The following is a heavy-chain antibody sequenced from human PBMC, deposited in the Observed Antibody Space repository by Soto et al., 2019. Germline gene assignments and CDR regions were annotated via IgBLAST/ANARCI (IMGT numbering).Heavy chain of an antibody. D-gene: IGHD3-10*01. V-gene: IGHV1-69*01. CDR2: IIPIFGIK. CDR1: GGTFNTYA. Sequence: QMQLVQSGAEVKERGSSVKISCKTSGGTFNTYALTWVRQAPGQGLEWIGGIIPIFGIKNVAQRFQGRVTINADESLTTAYMEMTSLRSDDTAVYYCAKEAGDHWRQGTLVTVSS. J-gene: IGHJ4*02. CDR3: AKEAGDH.